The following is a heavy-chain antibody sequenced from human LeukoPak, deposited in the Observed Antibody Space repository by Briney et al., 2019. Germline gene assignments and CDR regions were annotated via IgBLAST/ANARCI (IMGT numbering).Heavy chain of an antibody. D-gene: IGHD2-8*01. CDR1: GGTFSSYA. CDR3: ARGGYCTNGVCFIYFDY. J-gene: IGHJ4*02. V-gene: IGHV1-69*01. Sequence: SVKVSCKASGGTFSSYAISWVRQAPEQGLEWMGGIIPIFGTANYAQKFQGRVTITADESTSTAYMELSSLRSEDTAVYYCARGGYCTNGVCFIYFDYWGQGTLVTVSS. CDR2: IIPIFGTA.